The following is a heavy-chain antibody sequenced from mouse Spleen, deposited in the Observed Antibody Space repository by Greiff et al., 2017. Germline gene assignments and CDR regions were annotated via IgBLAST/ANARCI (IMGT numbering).Heavy chain of an antibody. V-gene: IGHV1-4*01. CDR3: ARGIHYYGSDWFAY. CDR1: GYTFTSYT. D-gene: IGHD1-2*01. CDR2: INPSSGYT. J-gene: IGHJ3*01. Sequence: VQGVESGAELARPGASVKMSCKASGYTFTSYTMHWVKQRPGQGLEWIGYINPSSGYTKYNQKFKDKATLTADKSSSTAYMQLSSLTSEDSAVYYCARGIHYYGSDWFAYWGQGTLVTVSA.